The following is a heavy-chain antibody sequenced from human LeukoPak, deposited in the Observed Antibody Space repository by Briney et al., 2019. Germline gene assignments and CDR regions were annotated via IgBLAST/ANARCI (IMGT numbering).Heavy chain of an antibody. D-gene: IGHD6-6*01. V-gene: IGHV1-8*03. CDR1: GYTFTSYD. J-gene: IGHJ5*02. Sequence: ASVKVSCKASGYTFTSYDMNWVRQATGQGLEWMGWMNPNSGNTGYAQKFQGRVTITRNTSISTAYMELSSLRSEDTAVYYCARRGRAARGFDPWGQGTLVTVSS. CDR3: ARRGRAARGFDP. CDR2: MNPNSGNT.